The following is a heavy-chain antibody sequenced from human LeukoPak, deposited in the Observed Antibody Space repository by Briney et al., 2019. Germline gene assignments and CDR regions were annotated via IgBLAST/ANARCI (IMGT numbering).Heavy chain of an antibody. D-gene: IGHD3-10*01. CDR1: GGSISSGGYY. CDR2: IYYSGST. CDR3: ARDTMVRGVT. V-gene: IGHV4-31*11. Sequence: PSGTLSLTCAVSGGSISSGGYYWSWIRQHPGKGLEWIGYIYYSGSTYYNPSLKSRVTISVDTSKNQFSLKLSSVTAADTAVYYCARDTMVRGVTWGQGTLVTVSS. J-gene: IGHJ4*02.